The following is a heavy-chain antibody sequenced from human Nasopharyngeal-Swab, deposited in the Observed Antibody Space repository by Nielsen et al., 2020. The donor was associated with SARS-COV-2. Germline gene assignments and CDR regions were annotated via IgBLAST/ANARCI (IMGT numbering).Heavy chain of an antibody. CDR1: GGSISSYY. V-gene: IGHV4-59*08. D-gene: IGHD6-19*01. CDR3: AARGSSGWFGY. Sequence: GSLRLSSTVSGGSISSYYWSWIRQPPGKGLEWIGYIYYSGSTNYNPSLKSRVTISVDTSKNQFSLKLSSVTAADTAVYYCAARGSSGWFGYWGQGTLVTVSS. J-gene: IGHJ4*02. CDR2: IYYSGST.